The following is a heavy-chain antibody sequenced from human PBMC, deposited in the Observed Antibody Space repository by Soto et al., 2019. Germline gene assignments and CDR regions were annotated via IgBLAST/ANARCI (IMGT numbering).Heavy chain of an antibody. Sequence: ASVKVSCKASGYTFTRYGISWVRQALGQGLEWMGWISAYNGNTNYAQKLQGRVTMTTDTSTSTAYMELRSLRSDDTAVRYCARPISITTPPEAYFYGIDVWGQGTPVTV. CDR3: ARPISITTPPEAYFYGIDV. CDR1: GYTFTRYG. V-gene: IGHV1-18*01. D-gene: IGHD1-1*01. CDR2: ISAYNGNT. J-gene: IGHJ6*01.